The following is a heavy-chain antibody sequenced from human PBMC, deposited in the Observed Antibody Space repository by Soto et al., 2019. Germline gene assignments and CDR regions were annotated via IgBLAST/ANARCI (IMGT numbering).Heavy chain of an antibody. V-gene: IGHV3-23*01. CDR1: GFTFSSYA. CDR3: AKAPGGDLDY. CDR2: ISGSGGST. D-gene: IGHD2-21*01. J-gene: IGHJ4*02. Sequence: GGSLRPSCPASGFTFSSYAMSWVRKAPGKGVEWVSAISGSGGSTYYADSVKARFTISRDNSKNTLYLQMNSLRAEDTAVYYCAKAPGGDLDYWGQGTLVTVSS.